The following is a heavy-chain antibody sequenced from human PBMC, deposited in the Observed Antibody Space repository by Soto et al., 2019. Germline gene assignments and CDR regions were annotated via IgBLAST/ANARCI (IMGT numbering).Heavy chain of an antibody. CDR2: IREDGKEI. Sequence: SGGSLRLSCAATGFTLSKYWMAWVRQTPGKGLEFVANIREDGKEINYVDSVKGRFTISRDNARNSLFLQMNSLRDDDTAVYYCGTDQWGGAFDIGGQGTMVTVSS. J-gene: IGHJ3*02. CDR1: GFTLSKYW. CDR3: GTDQWGGAFDI. D-gene: IGHD3-10*01. V-gene: IGHV3-7*01.